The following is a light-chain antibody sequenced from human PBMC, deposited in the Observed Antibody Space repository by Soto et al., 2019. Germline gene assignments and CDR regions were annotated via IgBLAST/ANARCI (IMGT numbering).Light chain of an antibody. Sequence: DSQRTESASSLHASVGGRVTVTCRASQSIRSWLAWYQEKPGKAPKLLIYKASLLETGVPSRFSGSGSGTAFTLTISSLQTDDFGTYYCQQYNSHPWTFGQGTKVDIK. V-gene: IGKV1-5*03. CDR1: QSIRSW. CDR2: KAS. CDR3: QQYNSHPWT. J-gene: IGKJ1*01.